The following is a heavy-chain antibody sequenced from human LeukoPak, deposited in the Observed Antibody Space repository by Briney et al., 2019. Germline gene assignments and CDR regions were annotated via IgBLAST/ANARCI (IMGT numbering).Heavy chain of an antibody. J-gene: IGHJ3*02. Sequence: GESLKISCKGSGYSFTSYWIGWVRQMPGKGLEWMGITYPGDSDTRYSPSFQGQVTISADKSISTAYLQWSSLKASDTAMYYCARPCSGGSCYSSYDAFDIWGQGTMVTVSS. CDR2: TYPGDSDT. V-gene: IGHV5-51*01. CDR1: GYSFTSYW. CDR3: ARPCSGGSCYSSYDAFDI. D-gene: IGHD2-15*01.